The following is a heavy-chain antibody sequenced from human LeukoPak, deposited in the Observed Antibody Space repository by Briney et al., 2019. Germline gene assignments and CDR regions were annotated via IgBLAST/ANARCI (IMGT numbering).Heavy chain of an antibody. CDR1: GFTFEDYA. CDR2: LTWDSGDI. V-gene: IGHV3-9*01. J-gene: IGHJ3*02. Sequence: GGSLRLSCVASGFTFEDYAMYLVRQAPGKGLEWVSALTWDSGDIVYADSVKGRFIISRDNAKNSLYLQLNSLRLEDTAVYYCAKDLYGDYGALNIWGQGTMVAVS. CDR3: AKDLYGDYGALNI. D-gene: IGHD4-17*01.